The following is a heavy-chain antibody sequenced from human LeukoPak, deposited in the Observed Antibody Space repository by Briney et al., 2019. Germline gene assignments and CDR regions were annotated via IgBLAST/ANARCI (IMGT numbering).Heavy chain of an antibody. Sequence: GGSLRLSCAASGFPFSSYAMSWVRQAPGKGLEWVSAISGSGGSTYYADSVKGRFTISRDNSKNTLYLQMNSLRAEDTVVYYCAKSPQYSDSSGYWGQGTLVTVSS. V-gene: IGHV3-23*01. D-gene: IGHD3-22*01. J-gene: IGHJ4*02. CDR2: ISGSGGST. CDR1: GFPFSSYA. CDR3: AKSPQYSDSSGY.